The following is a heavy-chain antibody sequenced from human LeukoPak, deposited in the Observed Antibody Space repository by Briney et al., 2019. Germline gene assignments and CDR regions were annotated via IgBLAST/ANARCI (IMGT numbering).Heavy chain of an antibody. CDR2: ISSSGVSM. J-gene: IGHJ4*02. D-gene: IGHD5-18*01. CDR1: GFTFSDYS. Sequence: PGGSLRLSCAASGFTFSDYSMHWVRQAPGKGLEWVSYISSSGVSMYYADSVKGRFTISRDIARKSLFLQMNSLRAEDTAFYYCARDPTPTQLWFRGSFDYWGQGALVTVSS. V-gene: IGHV3-48*01. CDR3: ARDPTPTQLWFRGSFDY.